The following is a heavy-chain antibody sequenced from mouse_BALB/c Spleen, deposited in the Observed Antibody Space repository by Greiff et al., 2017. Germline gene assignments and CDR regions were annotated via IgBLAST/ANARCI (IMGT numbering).Heavy chain of an antibody. CDR1: GFDFSRYW. J-gene: IGHJ4*01. D-gene: IGHD2-4*01. CDR3: ARPSMISPSYYAMDY. Sequence: EVKLQESGGGLVQPGGSLKLSCAASGFDFSRYWMSWVRQAPGKGLEWIGEINPDSSTINYTPSLKDKFIISRDNAKNTLYLQMSKVRSEDTALYYCARPSMISPSYYAMDYWGQGTSVTVSS. CDR2: INPDSSTI. V-gene: IGHV4-1*02.